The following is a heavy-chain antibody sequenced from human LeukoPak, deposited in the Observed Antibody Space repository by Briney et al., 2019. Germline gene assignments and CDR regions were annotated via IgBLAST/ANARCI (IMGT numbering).Heavy chain of an antibody. V-gene: IGHV4-4*07. CDR2: IYTSGST. J-gene: IGHJ4*02. CDR1: GGSFTGYY. Sequence: PSETLSLTCAVSGGSFTGYYWSWIRQPAGKGLEWIGRIYTSGSTNYNPSLKSRVTISVNQSKNQFSLKLSSVTAADTAVYYCARDFGSGSYYNPLYFDYWGQGTLVTVSP. D-gene: IGHD3-10*01. CDR3: ARDFGSGSYYNPLYFDY.